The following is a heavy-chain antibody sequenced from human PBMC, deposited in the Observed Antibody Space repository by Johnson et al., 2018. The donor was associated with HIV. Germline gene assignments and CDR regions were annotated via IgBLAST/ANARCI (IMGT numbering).Heavy chain of an antibody. CDR3: ARDQIAAAGAFDI. V-gene: IGHV3-66*02. Sequence: VQLVESGGGLVQPGGSLRLSCVASGFTVRKGLEWVSVIYSGGSTYYADSVKGRFTISRDNSKNTLYLQMNSLRAEDTAVYYCARDQIAAAGAFDIWGQGTMVTVSS. D-gene: IGHD6-13*01. CDR2: IYSGGST. CDR1: GFTV. J-gene: IGHJ3*02.